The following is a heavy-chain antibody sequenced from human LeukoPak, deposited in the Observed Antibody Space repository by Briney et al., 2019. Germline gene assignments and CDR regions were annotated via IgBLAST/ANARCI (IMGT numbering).Heavy chain of an antibody. CDR1: GYTFTGYY. V-gene: IGHV1-2*02. D-gene: IGHD6-13*01. Sequence: ASVKVSCKASGYTFTGYYMHWVRQAPGQGLEWMGWINPNSGGTNYAQKFRGRVTMTRDTSISTAYMELSRLRSDDTAVYYCARGTHSSSWYDALWGQGTMVTVSS. J-gene: IGHJ3*01. CDR2: INPNSGGT. CDR3: ARGTHSSSWYDAL.